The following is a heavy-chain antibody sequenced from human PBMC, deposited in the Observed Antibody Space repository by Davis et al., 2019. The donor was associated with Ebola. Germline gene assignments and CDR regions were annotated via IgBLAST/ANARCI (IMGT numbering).Heavy chain of an antibody. J-gene: IGHJ4*02. CDR1: GGTFSSYA. V-gene: IGHV1-69*13. CDR2: IIPIFGTA. D-gene: IGHD4-11*01. CDR3: ARDEGMTTVSFDY. Sequence: SVKVSCKASGGTFSSYAISWVRQAPGQGLEWMGGIIPIFGTANYAQKFQGRVTITADESTSTAYMELSSLRSEDTAVYYCARDEGMTTVSFDYWGQGTLVTVSS.